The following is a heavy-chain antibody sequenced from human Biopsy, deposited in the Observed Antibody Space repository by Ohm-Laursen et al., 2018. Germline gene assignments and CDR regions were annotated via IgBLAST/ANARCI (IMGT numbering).Heavy chain of an antibody. CDR1: TGTFNSYG. CDR2: IIPILRTT. CDR3: AREAIGYQLPCDD. J-gene: IGHJ4*02. D-gene: IGHD2-2*01. V-gene: IGHV1-69*11. Sequence: SVTASCKAPTGTFNSYGIIWVRQAPGQGLEWMGRIIPILRTTAYAQTFLGRVTITADSPTSTVDMELTSLTSDDTAVYFCAREAIGYQLPCDDWGQGTLVTVSS.